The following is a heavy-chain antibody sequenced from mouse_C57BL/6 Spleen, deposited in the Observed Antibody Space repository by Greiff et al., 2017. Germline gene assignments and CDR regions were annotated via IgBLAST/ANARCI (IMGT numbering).Heavy chain of an antibody. CDR3: ARTPATMITYPIDY. D-gene: IGHD2-4*01. J-gene: IGHJ4*01. Sequence: VQLPQSGAELVRPGTSVKVSCKASGYAFTNYLIEWVKQRPGQGLEWIGVINPGGGGTNYNEKFKGKATLTADTSSSTAYMQLSSLTSEDSAVYFCARTPATMITYPIDYWGQGTSVTVSS. CDR1: GYAFTNYL. V-gene: IGHV1-54*01. CDR2: INPGGGGT.